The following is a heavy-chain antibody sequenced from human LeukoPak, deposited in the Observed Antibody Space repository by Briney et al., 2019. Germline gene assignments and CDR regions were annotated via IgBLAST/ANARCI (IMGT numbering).Heavy chain of an antibody. V-gene: IGHV3-23*01. CDR2: ISGSGGST. J-gene: IGHJ4*02. Sequence: GGSLRLSCAASGFIFTDYYMSWIRQSPGKGLEWVSAISGSGGSTYYADSVKGRFTISRDNSKNTLYLQMNSLRAEDTAVYYCAKDAIRIAARPFYFDYWGQGTLVTVSS. D-gene: IGHD6-6*01. CDR3: AKDAIRIAARPFYFDY. CDR1: GFIFTDYY.